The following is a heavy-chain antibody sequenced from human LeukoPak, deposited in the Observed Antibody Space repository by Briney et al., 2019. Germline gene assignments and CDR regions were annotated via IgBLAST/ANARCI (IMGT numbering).Heavy chain of an antibody. CDR3: GRGRAPYCSAGDCYLAWLDP. CDR2: INPDSGDT. D-gene: IGHD2-21*01. Sequence: ASVTVSCKASGYTLANYYIQWVRQAPGQGFEWMGWINPDSGDTDYARKLLGRVSLCRDTSINTACLELSRLTSDDTAVYYCGRGRAPYCSAGDCYLAWLDPWGQGTLVTVPS. V-gene: IGHV1-2*02. J-gene: IGHJ5*02. CDR1: GYTLANYY.